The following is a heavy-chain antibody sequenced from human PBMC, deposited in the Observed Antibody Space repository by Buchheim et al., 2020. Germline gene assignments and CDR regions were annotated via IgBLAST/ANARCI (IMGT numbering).Heavy chain of an antibody. J-gene: IGHJ3*02. CDR2: ISYDGSNK. Sequence: QVQLVASGGGVVQPGRSLRLSCAASGFTFSSYEMHWVRHAPGKGLEWVAVISYDGSNKYFADSVKGRFTISRDNSKNTLYLRMNSLGAEDTAVYYCARDYHEYSWGSYNAFDIWGKGT. D-gene: IGHD3-16*01. CDR1: GFTFSSYE. V-gene: IGHV3-30*14. CDR3: ARDYHEYSWGSYNAFDI.